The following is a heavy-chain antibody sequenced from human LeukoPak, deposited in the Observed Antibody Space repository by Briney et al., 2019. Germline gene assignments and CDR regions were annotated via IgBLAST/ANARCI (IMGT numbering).Heavy chain of an antibody. V-gene: IGHV3-23*01. J-gene: IGHJ4*02. CDR2: VSDSGGST. CDR1: GFIFTSYA. Sequence: GGSLRLSCSASGFIFTSYAMTWARQVPEKGLEWVSGVSDSGGSTYYADSVKGRFTISRDNSKNTLYLQMNSLRAEDTATYYCAKAFDRGIRAFDYWGQGTLSPSPQ. D-gene: IGHD3-9*01. CDR3: AKAFDRGIRAFDY.